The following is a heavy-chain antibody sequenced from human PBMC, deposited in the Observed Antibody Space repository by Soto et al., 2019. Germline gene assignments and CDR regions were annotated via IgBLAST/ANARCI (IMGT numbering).Heavy chain of an antibody. Sequence: SETLSLTCTVSGGSMSSGDYYWSWIRQPPGKGLEWIGYIYYSGSTYYNPSLKSRVTISVDTSKNQFSLKLSSVTAADTAVYYCARVDYDFWSGYYNFDYWGQGTLVTVSS. V-gene: IGHV4-30-4*01. CDR3: ARVDYDFWSGYYNFDY. D-gene: IGHD3-3*01. CDR1: GGSMSSGDYY. J-gene: IGHJ4*02. CDR2: IYYSGST.